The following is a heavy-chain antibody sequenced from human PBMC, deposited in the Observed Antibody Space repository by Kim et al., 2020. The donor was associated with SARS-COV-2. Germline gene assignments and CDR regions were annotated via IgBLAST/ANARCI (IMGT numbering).Heavy chain of an antibody. CDR1: GGSISNYY. J-gene: IGHJ4*01. V-gene: IGHV4-59*01. D-gene: IGHD1-26*01. CDR2: IYYSGST. CDR3: ARGRWDLQY. Sequence: SETLSLTCTVYGGSISNYYWSWIRQPPGKGLEWIGYIYYSGSTNYNPSLKSRVTISVDTSNNQVSLTLSSVTAADTAVYYCARGRWDLQYWGHGTQVP.